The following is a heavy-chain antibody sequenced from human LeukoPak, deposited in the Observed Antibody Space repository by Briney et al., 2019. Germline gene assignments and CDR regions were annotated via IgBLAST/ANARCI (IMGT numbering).Heavy chain of an antibody. CDR3: ARASSWYSYGMDV. V-gene: IGHV1-2*02. J-gene: IGHJ6*02. Sequence: ASVKVSCKASGYTFTDSYMHWVRQAPGQGLEWMGWINPNSGGTSYAQEFQGRATMTRDTSISTAYMELSRPRSDDTAVYYCARASSWYSYGMDVWGQGTTVTVFS. CDR2: INPNSGGT. D-gene: IGHD6-13*01. CDR1: GYTFTDSY.